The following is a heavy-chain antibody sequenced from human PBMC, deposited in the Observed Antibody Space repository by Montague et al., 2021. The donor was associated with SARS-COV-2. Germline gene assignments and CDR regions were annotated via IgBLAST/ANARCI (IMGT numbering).Heavy chain of an antibody. V-gene: IGHV4-59*01. Sequence: SETLSLTCTVSGASFSNYYWSWIRQPPGKGLEWIGYIYYTWTTNYNPSLKSRVTISVDTSKTQFSLKLTSVTAADTAVYYCAREGYCSGGTCYSSGPNWFDPWGQGTLVTVSS. CDR1: GASFSNYY. CDR3: AREGYCSGGTCYSSGPNWFDP. CDR2: IYYTWTT. J-gene: IGHJ5*02. D-gene: IGHD2-15*01.